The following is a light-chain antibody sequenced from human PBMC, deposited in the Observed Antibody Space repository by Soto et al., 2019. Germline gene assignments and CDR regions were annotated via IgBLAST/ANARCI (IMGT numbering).Light chain of an antibody. CDR2: DTS. Sequence: QAVVTQEPSLTVSPGGTVTLTCGSSTGAVTSGHYPYWFQQMPGQAPRTLIYDTSNKHSWTPARFSGSLLGGKAALTLSGAQPEDEAEYYCLLSYDGARPVFGGGNQLTVL. CDR3: LLSYDGARPV. V-gene: IGLV7-46*01. J-gene: IGLJ2*01. CDR1: TGAVTSGHY.